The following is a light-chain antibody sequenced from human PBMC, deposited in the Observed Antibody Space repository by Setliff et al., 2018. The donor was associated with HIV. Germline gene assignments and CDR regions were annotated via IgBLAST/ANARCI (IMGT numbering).Light chain of an antibody. V-gene: IGLV3-1*01. CDR2: QDN. J-gene: IGLJ1*01. CDR1: KLGERY. Sequence: SYELTQPPSVSVSPGQTASITCSGDKLGERYASWYQQKPGQSPVVVIYQDNKRPSGIPERFSGSNSGNTATLTIGGTQAMDEADYYCQAWDSSTAAYVFGTGTKV. CDR3: QAWDSSTAAYV.